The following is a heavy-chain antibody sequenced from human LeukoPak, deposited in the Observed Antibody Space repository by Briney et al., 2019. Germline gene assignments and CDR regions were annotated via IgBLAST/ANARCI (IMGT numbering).Heavy chain of an antibody. V-gene: IGHV3-9*01. CDR2: ISWNSGSI. CDR1: GFTFSDYA. Sequence: GGSLRLSCAASGFTFSDYAMHWVRQAPGEGLEWVSGISWNSGSIGYADSVKGRFTISRDNAKNSLYLQMNSLRAEDTALYYCAKDKGGIVGATHRGAFDIWGQGTMVTVSS. J-gene: IGHJ3*02. CDR3: AKDKGGIVGATHRGAFDI. D-gene: IGHD1-26*01.